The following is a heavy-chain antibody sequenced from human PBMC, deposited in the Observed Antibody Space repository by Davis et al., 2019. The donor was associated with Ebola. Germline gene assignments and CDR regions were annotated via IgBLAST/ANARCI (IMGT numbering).Heavy chain of an antibody. J-gene: IGHJ4*02. V-gene: IGHV3-48*04. D-gene: IGHD6-6*01. CDR1: GFTFSSYS. Sequence: GGSLRLSCAASGFTFSSYSMNWVRQAPGKGLEWVSYISSSSSTIYYADSVKGRFTISRDNAKNSLYLQMNSLRAEDTAVYYCATGTRDTSSSYWGQGTLVAVSS. CDR3: ATGTRDTSSSY. CDR2: ISSSSSTI.